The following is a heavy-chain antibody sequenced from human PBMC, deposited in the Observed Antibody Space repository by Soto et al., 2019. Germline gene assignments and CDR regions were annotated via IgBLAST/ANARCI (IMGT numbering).Heavy chain of an antibody. CDR2: ISFDGTKK. CDR3: AREDDYGYRYINYGLDV. CDR1: GFPFNNSD. Sequence: GGSPILTSLPTGFPFNNSDSRWGRQAPGRCLEWVAVISFDGTKKYYSDSVKGRFTISRDNLKNTLYLQMNNLRVEDAALYFCAREDDYGYRYINYGLDVWGQGTTVTVSS. V-gene: IGHV3-30*03. J-gene: IGHJ6*02. D-gene: IGHD4-17*01.